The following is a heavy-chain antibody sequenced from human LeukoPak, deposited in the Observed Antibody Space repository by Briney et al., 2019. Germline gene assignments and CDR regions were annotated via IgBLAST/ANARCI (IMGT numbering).Heavy chain of an antibody. V-gene: IGHV4-4*07. CDR3: AREHWAAPDH. J-gene: IGHJ4*02. Sequence: SETLSLNCTVSGGSISSYYWSWTRQPAGKGLEWIGRIYTSGSTNCNPSFKSRVTMSVDTSKNQFSLKLSSVTAADTAVYYCAREHWAAPDHWGQGTLVTVSP. D-gene: IGHD3-16*01. CDR1: GGSISSYY. CDR2: IYTSGST.